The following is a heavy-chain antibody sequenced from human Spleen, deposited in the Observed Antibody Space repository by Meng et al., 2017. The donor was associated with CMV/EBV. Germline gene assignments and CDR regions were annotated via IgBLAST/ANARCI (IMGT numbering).Heavy chain of an antibody. Sequence: GGSLRLSCAASGLIVGRNYMSWVRQAPGKGLEWVADIYTSGETHYADSVKGRFTISRDNAKSTLFLQMSSLTVEDTAVYYCVRRDTGGGYYYAHWGQGTQVTVSS. CDR1: GLIVGRNY. D-gene: IGHD3-22*01. CDR2: IYTSGET. CDR3: VRRDTGGGYYYAH. J-gene: IGHJ4*02. V-gene: IGHV3-53*01.